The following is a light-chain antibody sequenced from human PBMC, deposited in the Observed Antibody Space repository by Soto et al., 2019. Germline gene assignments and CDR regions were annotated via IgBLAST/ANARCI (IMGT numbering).Light chain of an antibody. CDR3: STYVGSKII. CDR2: EVS. Sequence: QSALTQPPSASGSPGQPVTISCTGTSSDVGANDYVSWYQQHPGKAPKIMIYEVSKRPSGVPDRFSGSKSGNTASLTVSGLQAEDEADYYCSTYVGSKIIFGGGTKLTVL. V-gene: IGLV2-8*01. CDR1: SSDVGANDY. J-gene: IGLJ2*01.